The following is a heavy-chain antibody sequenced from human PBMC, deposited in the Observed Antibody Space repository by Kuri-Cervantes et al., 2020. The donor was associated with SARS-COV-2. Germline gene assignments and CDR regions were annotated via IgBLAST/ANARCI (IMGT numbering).Heavy chain of an antibody. V-gene: IGHV3-7*01. Sequence: GESLKISCAASGFTFSSYWMSWVRQAPGKGLEWVANMKQDGSEKYYVDSVKGRFTISRDNAKNSLHLQMNSLRAEDTAVYYCARDQSDSSGWYAEEDYYYYMDVWGKGTTVTVSS. CDR2: MKQDGSEK. D-gene: IGHD6-19*01. CDR1: GFTFSSYW. J-gene: IGHJ6*03. CDR3: ARDQSDSSGWYAEEDYYYYMDV.